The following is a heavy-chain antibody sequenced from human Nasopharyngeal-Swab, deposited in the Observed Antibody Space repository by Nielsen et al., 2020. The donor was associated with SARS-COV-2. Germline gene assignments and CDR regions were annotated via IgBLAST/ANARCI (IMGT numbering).Heavy chain of an antibody. CDR2: INLSGRT. CDR3: ARGGVPSAMAYYFDY. V-gene: IGHV4-34*01. D-gene: IGHD2-2*01. Sequence: SQTLSLTRAVYGGSFNNYYWSWIRQPPGKGLEWIGEINLSGRTNYNPSLKSRVTISVDTSKNQFSLNLNSVTAADTAVYFCARGGVPSAMAYYFDYWGQGTLVTVSS. J-gene: IGHJ4*02. CDR1: GGSFNNYY.